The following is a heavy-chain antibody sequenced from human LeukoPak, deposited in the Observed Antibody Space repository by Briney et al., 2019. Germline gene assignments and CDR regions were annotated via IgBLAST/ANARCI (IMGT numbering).Heavy chain of an antibody. V-gene: IGHV3-23*01. CDR3: AKSSEYSSSSDIDY. J-gene: IGHJ4*02. Sequence: GGSLRLSCAASGFTFSSYAMSWVRQAPGKGLEWVSAISGSGGSTYYADSVKGRFTISRDNSKNTLYLQMNSLRAEDTAVYYCAKSSEYSSSSDIDYWGQGTLVTVSS. CDR1: GFTFSSYA. D-gene: IGHD6-6*01. CDR2: ISGSGGST.